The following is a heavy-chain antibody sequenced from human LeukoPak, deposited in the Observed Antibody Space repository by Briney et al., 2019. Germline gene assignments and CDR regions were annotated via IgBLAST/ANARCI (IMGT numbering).Heavy chain of an antibody. Sequence: SVKVSCKASGGTFSSYAISWVRQAPGQGLEWMGGIIPIFGTANYAQKFQGRVTITADESTSTAHMELSSLRSEDTAVYYCARDQGGYSYGYGNWFDPWGQGTLVTVSS. CDR1: GGTFSSYA. CDR2: IIPIFGTA. D-gene: IGHD5-18*01. CDR3: ARDQGGYSYGYGNWFDP. J-gene: IGHJ5*02. V-gene: IGHV1-69*01.